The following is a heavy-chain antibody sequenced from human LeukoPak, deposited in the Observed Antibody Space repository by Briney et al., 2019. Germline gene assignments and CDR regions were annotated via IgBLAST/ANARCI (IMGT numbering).Heavy chain of an antibody. CDR1: GGSINNGGYY. CDR2: IYYSGSS. CDR3: ARNRDGYNSFDY. Sequence: PSETLSLTCTVSGGSINNGGYYWSCIRQHPGKGLEWIGYIYYSGSSYYNPSLRSRVTISVDTSKNHFSLKLSSVTAADTAVYYCARNRDGYNSFDYWGQGTLVTVSS. D-gene: IGHD5-24*01. J-gene: IGHJ4*02. V-gene: IGHV4-31*03.